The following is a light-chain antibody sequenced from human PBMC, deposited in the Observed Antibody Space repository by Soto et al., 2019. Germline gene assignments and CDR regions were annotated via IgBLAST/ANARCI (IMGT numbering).Light chain of an antibody. CDR2: LGS. CDR1: QSLLHSNGYNY. Sequence: DIVMTQSPLSLPVTPGEPASISCRSSQSLLHSNGYNYLDWYLQKPGQSPPLLSYLGSNRASGVTDRFSDSGSVTDFTLKISRVEAEDVGVYYCMQALQTPITFGQGTRLEIK. V-gene: IGKV2-28*01. CDR3: MQALQTPIT. J-gene: IGKJ5*01.